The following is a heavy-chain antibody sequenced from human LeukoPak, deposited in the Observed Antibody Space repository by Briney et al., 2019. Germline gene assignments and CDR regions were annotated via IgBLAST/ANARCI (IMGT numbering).Heavy chain of an antibody. CDR3: ASSEATATPPPYGMDV. Sequence: SETLSLTCSVSGGSLSSGGYYWSWIRKHPGKGLEWIGYIHHSGSTFYNPSLKSRVTISVDTSKNQFSLKLSSVTAADTAVYYCASSEATATPPPYGMDVWGQGTTVTVSS. CDR1: GGSLSSGGYY. CDR2: IHHSGST. V-gene: IGHV4-31*03. D-gene: IGHD5-12*01. J-gene: IGHJ6*02.